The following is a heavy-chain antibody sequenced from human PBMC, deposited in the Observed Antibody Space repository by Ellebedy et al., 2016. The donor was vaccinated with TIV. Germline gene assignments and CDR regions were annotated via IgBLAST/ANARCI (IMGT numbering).Heavy chain of an antibody. D-gene: IGHD6-25*01. CDR3: ARGSRIGAGDMDV. Sequence: MPGGSLRLSCGVFGGSLSACYWTWIRQTPGKGLEWIGEINPNGRSNYNPSLKSRVTMSIAPSKNQFSLKLNFVTAADTAVYYCARGSRIGAGDMDVWGQGTTVTVSS. V-gene: IGHV4-34*01. CDR2: INPNGRS. J-gene: IGHJ6*02. CDR1: GGSLSACY.